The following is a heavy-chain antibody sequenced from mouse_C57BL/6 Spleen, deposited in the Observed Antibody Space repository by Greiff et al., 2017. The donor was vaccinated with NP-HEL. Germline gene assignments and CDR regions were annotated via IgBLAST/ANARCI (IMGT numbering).Heavy chain of an antibody. CDR3: TRVKRTVAWFAD. CDR1: GYTFTDYE. CDR2: IDPETGGT. Sequence: VQGVESGAELVRPGASVTLSCKASGYTFTDYEMHWVKQTPVHGLEWIGAIDPETGGTAYNQQFKGKAILTADKSSSTAYMELRSLTSEDSAVYYCTRVKRTVAWFADWGQGTLVTVSA. D-gene: IGHD2-1*01. J-gene: IGHJ3*01. V-gene: IGHV1-15*01.